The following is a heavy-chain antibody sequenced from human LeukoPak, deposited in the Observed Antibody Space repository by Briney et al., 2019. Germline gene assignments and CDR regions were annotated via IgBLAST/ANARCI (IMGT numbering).Heavy chain of an antibody. V-gene: IGHV3-30*04. D-gene: IGHD3-9*01. CDR2: ISDDGSNK. Sequence: PGGSLRLSRAASGFTFSSYGMHWVRQAPGKGLGWGAAISDDGSNKYYADSVKGRFTTSRDNSKNTLYLQMNSLRAEDTAVYYCAGVGVYYDILNAFDIWGQGTMVTVSS. CDR1: GFTFSSYG. CDR3: AGVGVYYDILNAFDI. J-gene: IGHJ3*02.